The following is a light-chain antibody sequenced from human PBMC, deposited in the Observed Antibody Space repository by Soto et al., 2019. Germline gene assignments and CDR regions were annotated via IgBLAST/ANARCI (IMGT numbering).Light chain of an antibody. J-gene: IGKJ1*01. V-gene: IGKV1-5*03. Sequence: DIQMTQSPSTLSASVGDTATITCWASQSISSWLAWYQQKPGKAPKLLIYSASSSESGVPSRFSGSGSGTEFTLTINSLQPDDFATYYCQQYNDYPWTFGQGTQVEIK. CDR1: QSISSW. CDR3: QQYNDYPWT. CDR2: SAS.